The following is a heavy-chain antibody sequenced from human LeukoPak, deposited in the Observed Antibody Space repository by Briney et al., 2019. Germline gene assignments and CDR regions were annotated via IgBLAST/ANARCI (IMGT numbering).Heavy chain of an antibody. CDR3: ARAKWELRVLLGY. Sequence: GGSLRLSCAASGFTFSSYWMSWVRQAPGKGLEWVANINQDGSEKYYVDSVKGRFTVSRDNAKNSLYLQMNGLRAEDTAVYYCARAKWELRVLLGYWGQGTLVTVSS. V-gene: IGHV3-7*01. J-gene: IGHJ4*02. CDR1: GFTFSSYW. D-gene: IGHD1-26*01. CDR2: INQDGSEK.